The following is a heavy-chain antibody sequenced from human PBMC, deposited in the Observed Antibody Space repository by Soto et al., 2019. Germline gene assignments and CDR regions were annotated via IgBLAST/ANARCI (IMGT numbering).Heavy chain of an antibody. CDR1: GYTFTSYD. CDR3: ARPRSGSYYYGMDV. CDR2: MNPNSGNT. J-gene: IGHJ6*02. V-gene: IGHV1-8*01. D-gene: IGHD3-3*01. Sequence: QVQLVQSGAEVKKPGASVKVSCKASGYTFTSYDINWVRQATGQGLEWMGWMNPNSGNTGYAQKFQGRVTMTRNTSIITAYMELSSLRSADTAVYYCARPRSGSYYYGMDVWGQGTAVTVSS.